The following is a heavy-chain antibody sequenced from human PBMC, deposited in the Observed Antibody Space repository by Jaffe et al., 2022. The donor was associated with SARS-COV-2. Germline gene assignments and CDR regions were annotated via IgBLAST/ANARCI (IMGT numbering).Heavy chain of an antibody. Sequence: QVQLVQSGPEVKKPGTSVKVSCEASGFTFTSSTVQWVRQARGQRLEWIGWINVGSTNTNYAQKFRERVTITRDMSTSTAYMELTSLRSEDTAVYYCAADWGEFRGYFDLWGRGTLVTVSS. CDR1: GFTFTSST. CDR2: INVGSTNT. V-gene: IGHV1-58*01. D-gene: IGHD3-16*01. CDR3: AADWGEFRGYFDL. J-gene: IGHJ2*01.